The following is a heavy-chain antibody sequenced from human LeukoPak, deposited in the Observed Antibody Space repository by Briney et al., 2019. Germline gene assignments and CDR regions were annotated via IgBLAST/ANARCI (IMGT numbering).Heavy chain of an antibody. CDR3: ARGGSFHEFDI. CDR2: INTNTGGT. Sequence: GASVKVSCKASGYRFTDYWIQWVRQAPGQGLEWMGWINTNTGGTVYAQKFQGRVTMTRYTSLTTSYMDLSRLTSDDTAVYYCARGGSFHEFDIWGQGTMVIVSS. V-gene: IGHV1-2*02. CDR1: GYRFTDYW. J-gene: IGHJ3*02. D-gene: IGHD3-10*01.